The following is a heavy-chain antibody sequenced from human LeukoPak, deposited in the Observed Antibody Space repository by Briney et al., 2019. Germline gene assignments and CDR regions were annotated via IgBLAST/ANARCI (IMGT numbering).Heavy chain of an antibody. J-gene: IGHJ4*02. Sequence: GESLKISCKGFGYSFTSYWIGWVRQMPGKGLELMGIIYPGDSDTRYSPSFHGQVTISADKSITTAYLQWSSLKASDTAMYYCVRHFDTVVTASIGYWGQGTLVTVSS. CDR1: GYSFTSYW. CDR2: IYPGDSDT. D-gene: IGHD2-21*02. V-gene: IGHV5-51*01. CDR3: VRHFDTVVTASIGY.